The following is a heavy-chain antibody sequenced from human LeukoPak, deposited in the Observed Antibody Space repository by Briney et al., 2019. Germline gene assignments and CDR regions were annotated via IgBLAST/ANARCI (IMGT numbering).Heavy chain of an antibody. Sequence: SETLSLTCTVSGGSISSDSYYWSWIRQPAGKGLEWIGRIYTSGSTNYNPSLKSRVTISVDTSKNQFSLKLSSVTAADTAAYYCARTGRIRYYYYYMDVWGKGTTVTVSS. J-gene: IGHJ6*03. CDR1: GGSISSDSYY. V-gene: IGHV4-61*02. CDR2: IYTSGST. CDR3: ARTGRIRYYYYYMDV.